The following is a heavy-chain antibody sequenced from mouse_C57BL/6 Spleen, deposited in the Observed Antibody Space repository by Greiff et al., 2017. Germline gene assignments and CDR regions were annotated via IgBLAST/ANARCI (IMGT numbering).Heavy chain of an antibody. Sequence: EVQLQQSGPELVKPGASVKMSCKASGYTFTDYNMHWVKQSHGKSLEWIGYINPNNGGTSYNQKFKGKATLTVNKSSSTAYMELRSLTSEDSAVYYCARSGGRQLRLQAMDYWGQGTSVTVSS. V-gene: IGHV1-22*01. J-gene: IGHJ4*01. CDR2: INPNNGGT. CDR3: ARSGGRQLRLQAMDY. CDR1: GYTFTDYN. D-gene: IGHD3-2*02.